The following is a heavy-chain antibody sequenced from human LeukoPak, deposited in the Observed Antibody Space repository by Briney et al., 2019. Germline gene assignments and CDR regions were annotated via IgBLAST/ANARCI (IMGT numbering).Heavy chain of an antibody. CDR1: GFTFRKYF. Sequence: GGSLRLSCAASGFTFRKYFMSWVRQAPGKGLEWVSGISAAAGSTYHADSVRGRFTISRDDSQNTLFLQMNSLRAEDTAVYYCAKRAPLERRHTYGGVFDYWGQGTLVTVSS. J-gene: IGHJ4*02. CDR2: ISAAAGST. D-gene: IGHD5-18*01. CDR3: AKRAPLERRHTYGGVFDY. V-gene: IGHV3-23*01.